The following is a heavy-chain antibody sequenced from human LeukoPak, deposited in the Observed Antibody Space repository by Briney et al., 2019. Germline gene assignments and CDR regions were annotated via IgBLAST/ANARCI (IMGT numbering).Heavy chain of an antibody. CDR3: ARVRRYCSSTSCYTGMWYYYYGMDV. J-gene: IGHJ6*02. CDR1: GFTVSRNY. D-gene: IGHD2-2*02. Sequence: PGGSLRLSCAASGFTVSRNYMSWVRQPPGKGLEWIGEINHSGSTNYNPSLKSRVTISVDTSKNQFSLKLSSVTAADTAVYYCARVRRYCSSTSCYTGMWYYYYGMDVWGQGTTVTVSS. CDR2: INHSGST. V-gene: IGHV4-34*01.